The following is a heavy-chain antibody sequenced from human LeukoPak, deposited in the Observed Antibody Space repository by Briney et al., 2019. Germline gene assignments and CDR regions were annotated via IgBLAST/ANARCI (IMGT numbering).Heavy chain of an antibody. Sequence: SETLSLTCTVSGGSISSYYWSWIRQPPGKGLEWIGYIYYSGSTNYNPSLKSRVTISVDTSKNQFSLKLSSVTAADTAVYYCAREFTHRTNGVCYYYGMDVWGQGTTVTVSS. CDR3: AREFTHRTNGVCYYYGMDV. J-gene: IGHJ6*02. V-gene: IGHV4-59*01. D-gene: IGHD2-8*01. CDR2: IYYSGST. CDR1: GGSISSYY.